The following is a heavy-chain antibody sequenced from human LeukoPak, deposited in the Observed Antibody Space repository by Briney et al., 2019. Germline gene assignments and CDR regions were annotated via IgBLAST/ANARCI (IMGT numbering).Heavy chain of an antibody. CDR2: SYSGGST. CDR3: ARGVTMVRGVINYFDY. D-gene: IGHD3-10*01. V-gene: IGHV3-66*02. J-gene: IGHJ4*02. CDR1: EFTVSSNY. Sequence: GGSLRLSCAASEFTVSSNYMSWVRQAPGKGLEGVSVSYSGGSTYYEDSVKGRFTISRYNSKNKLYLQMNSLRAEDTAVYYCARGVTMVRGVINYFDYWGQGTLVTVSS.